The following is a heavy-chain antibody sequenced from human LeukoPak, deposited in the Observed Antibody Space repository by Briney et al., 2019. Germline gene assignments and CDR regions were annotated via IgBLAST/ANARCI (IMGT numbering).Heavy chain of an antibody. CDR2: IYTSGST. V-gene: IGHV4-61*02. CDR3: ARERAVVVPALRGYYMDV. J-gene: IGHJ6*03. Sequence: SQTLSLTCTVSGGSISSGSYYWSWIRQPAGKGLEWIGRIYTSGSTNYNPSLKSRVTISVDTSKNQFSLKLSSVTAADTAVYYCARERAVVVPALRGYYMDVWGKGTTVTVSS. CDR1: GGSISSGSYY. D-gene: IGHD2-2*01.